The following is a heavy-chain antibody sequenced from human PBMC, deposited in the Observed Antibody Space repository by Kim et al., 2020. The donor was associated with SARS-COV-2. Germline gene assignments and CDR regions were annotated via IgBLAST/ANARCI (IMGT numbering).Heavy chain of an antibody. Sequence: ARQVQSRVTITADESTCTAYMELSSLRSEDTAVYYCAGGNYGSGSRPFDPWGQGTLVTVSS. D-gene: IGHD3-10*01. V-gene: IGHV1-69*01. J-gene: IGHJ5*02. CDR3: AGGNYGSGSRPFDP.